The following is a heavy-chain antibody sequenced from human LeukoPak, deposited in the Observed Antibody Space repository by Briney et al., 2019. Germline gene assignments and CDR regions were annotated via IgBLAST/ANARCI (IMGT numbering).Heavy chain of an antibody. V-gene: IGHV3-7*04. CDR3: ARDRRYSYVDY. D-gene: IGHD5-18*01. J-gene: IGHJ4*02. Sequence: GGSLRLSCAASGFTFSSYWMSWVRQAPGKGLEWVANIKQDGSEKYYVDSVKGRLTISRDNAKNSLYLQMNSLRAEDTAVYYCARDRRYSYVDYWGQGTLVTVSS. CDR2: IKQDGSEK. CDR1: GFTFSSYW.